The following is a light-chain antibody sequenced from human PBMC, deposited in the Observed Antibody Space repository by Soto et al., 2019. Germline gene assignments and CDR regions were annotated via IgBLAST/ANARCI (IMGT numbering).Light chain of an antibody. V-gene: IGKV1-5*03. Sequence: DIQMTNSPSPLSPLVGARFTIIGRPSGSFSSGLAWYQQKPGKAPKLLIYKGSSLESGVPSKFSGSGSGTEFTLTISSLQPDDFATYYCQQYNTYQWTFGQGTKVEIK. CDR2: KGS. J-gene: IGKJ1*01. CDR1: GSFSSG. CDR3: QQYNTYQWT.